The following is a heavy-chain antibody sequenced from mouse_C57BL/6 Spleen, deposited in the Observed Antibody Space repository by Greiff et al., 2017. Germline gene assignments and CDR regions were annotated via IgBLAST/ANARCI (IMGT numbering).Heavy chain of an antibody. D-gene: IGHD1-1*01. V-gene: IGHV1-55*01. CDR3: ARMTHITTVVARDYAMDY. CDR1: GYTFTSYW. CDR2: IYPGSGST. J-gene: IGHJ4*01. Sequence: VQLQQSGAELVKPGASVKMSCKASGYTFTSYWITWVKQRPGQGLEWIGDIYPGSGSTNYNEKFKSKATLTVDTSSSTAYMQLSSLTSEDSAVYYCARMTHITTVVARDYAMDYWGQGTSVTVSS.